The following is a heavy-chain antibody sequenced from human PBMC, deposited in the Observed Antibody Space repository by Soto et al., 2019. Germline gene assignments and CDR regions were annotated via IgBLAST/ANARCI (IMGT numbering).Heavy chain of an antibody. Sequence: QITLKESGPTRMKPTQTLTLTCTFSGFSLSTDEVGVGWIRQPPGKALEWLALIYWNDDARYSPSLKNRLTITKDTSKNQVVLTMTNMDPVDTATYYCIHDGKLGYTGYDRFDYWGQGTLVTVSS. CDR3: IHDGKLGYTGYDRFDY. V-gene: IGHV2-5*01. D-gene: IGHD5-12*01. J-gene: IGHJ4*02. CDR2: IYWNDDA. CDR1: GFSLSTDEVG.